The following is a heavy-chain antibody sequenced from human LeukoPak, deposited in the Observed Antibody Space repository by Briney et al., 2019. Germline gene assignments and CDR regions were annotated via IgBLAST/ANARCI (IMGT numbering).Heavy chain of an antibody. D-gene: IGHD6-19*01. CDR2: INPNSGGT. CDR1: GYTFTGYY. Sequence: ASVTVSCKASGYTFTGYYMHWVRQAPGQGLEWMGWINPNSGGTNYAQKFQGRATMTRDTSISTAYMELSRLRSDDTAVYYCARIAVAGTAHWGQGTLVTVSS. J-gene: IGHJ4*02. V-gene: IGHV1-2*02. CDR3: ARIAVAGTAH.